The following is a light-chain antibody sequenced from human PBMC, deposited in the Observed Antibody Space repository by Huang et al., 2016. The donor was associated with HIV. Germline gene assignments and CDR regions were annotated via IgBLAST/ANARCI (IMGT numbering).Light chain of an antibody. CDR2: GAS. CDR3: QQYNNWPPWT. J-gene: IGKJ1*01. CDR1: QGVANT. Sequence: EIVMTQSPGTLSVSPGERATLSCRASQGVANTVAWYQQKPGQTPRLLIHGASTRATGIQARFSGSASGTEFTRTISSLQTEDFAIYYCQQYNNWPPWTFGQGT. V-gene: IGKV3D-15*01.